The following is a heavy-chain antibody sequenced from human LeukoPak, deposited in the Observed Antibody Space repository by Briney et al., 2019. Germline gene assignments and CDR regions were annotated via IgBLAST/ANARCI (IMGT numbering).Heavy chain of an antibody. J-gene: IGHJ6*02. V-gene: IGHV3-53*01. CDR1: GLTVSSAY. Sequence: PGGSLRLSCAASGLTVSSAYMSWVRQAPGKGLEWVSVIYSGGSTYYADSVKGRFTISRDNSKNTLYLQMNSLRAEDTAVYYCAREVGASYGMDVWGQGTTVTVSS. D-gene: IGHD1-26*01. CDR3: AREVGASYGMDV. CDR2: IYSGGST.